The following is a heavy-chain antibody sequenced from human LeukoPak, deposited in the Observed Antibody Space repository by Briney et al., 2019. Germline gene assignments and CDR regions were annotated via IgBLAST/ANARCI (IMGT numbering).Heavy chain of an antibody. CDR2: ISSSSNYI. CDR1: GFTFSSYS. CDR3: ARGQFCYYDSSGYYGPDY. Sequence: GGSLRLSCAASGFTFSSYSMNWVRQAPGKGLEWVSSISSSSNYIYYADSVKGRFTISRDNAKNSLYLQMNRLRAEDTAVYYCARGQFCYYDSSGYYGPDYWGQGTLVTVSS. J-gene: IGHJ4*02. V-gene: IGHV3-21*01. D-gene: IGHD3-22*01.